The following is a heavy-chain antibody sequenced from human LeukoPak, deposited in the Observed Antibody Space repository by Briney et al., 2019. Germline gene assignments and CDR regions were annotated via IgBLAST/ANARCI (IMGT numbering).Heavy chain of an antibody. J-gene: IGHJ5*02. Sequence: SETLSLTCTVSGGSISSGSYYWSWIRQPAGKGLEWIGRIYTSGSTNYNPSLKSRVTISVDTSKNQFSLKLSSVTAADTAVYYCARHDDFDWLFVFDPWGQGTLVTVSS. V-gene: IGHV4-61*02. CDR1: GGSISSGSYY. D-gene: IGHD3-9*01. CDR2: IYTSGST. CDR3: ARHDDFDWLFVFDP.